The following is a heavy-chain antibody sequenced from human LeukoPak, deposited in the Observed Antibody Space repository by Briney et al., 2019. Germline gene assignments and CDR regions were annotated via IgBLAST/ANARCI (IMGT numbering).Heavy chain of an antibody. D-gene: IGHD1-26*01. J-gene: IGHJ5*02. V-gene: IGHV1-69*13. CDR3: ARVDSGSYLNWFDP. CDR2: IIPIFGTA. Sequence: SVKVSCKASGGTFSSYAISWVRQAPGQGLEWMGGIIPIFGTANYAQKFQSRVTITADESTSTAYMELSSLRSEDTAVYYCARVDSGSYLNWFDPWGQGTLVTVSS. CDR1: GGTFSSYA.